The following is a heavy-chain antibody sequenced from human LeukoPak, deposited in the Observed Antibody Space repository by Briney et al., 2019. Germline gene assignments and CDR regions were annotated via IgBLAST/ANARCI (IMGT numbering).Heavy chain of an antibody. CDR1: GYTLTSYD. CDR3: ARGTFRAYYFDY. J-gene: IGHJ4*02. V-gene: IGHV1-8*03. D-gene: IGHD3-16*01. CDR2: MNPNSGNT. Sequence: ASVKVSCKASGYTLTSYDINWVRQATGQGLEWMGWMNPNSGNTGYAQKFQGRVTITRNTSISTAYMELSSLRSEDTAVYYCARGTFRAYYFDYWGQGTPVTVSS.